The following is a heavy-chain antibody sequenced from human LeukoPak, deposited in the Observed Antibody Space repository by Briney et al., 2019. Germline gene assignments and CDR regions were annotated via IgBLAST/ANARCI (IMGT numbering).Heavy chain of an antibody. CDR1: AGSFNGYY. D-gene: IGHD3-22*01. CDR2: IDHSGTT. CDR3: ASVSQGYYDDSGFFDY. J-gene: IGHJ4*01. V-gene: IGHV4-34*01. Sequence: KPSETLSLTCAVYAGSFNGYYWSWIRQPPGKGLEWLGEIDHSGTTNYNPSLASRVTISVEPYQNQFSLNLNSVTAADAAVYYCASVSQGYYDDSGFFDYWGQGTLVTVSS.